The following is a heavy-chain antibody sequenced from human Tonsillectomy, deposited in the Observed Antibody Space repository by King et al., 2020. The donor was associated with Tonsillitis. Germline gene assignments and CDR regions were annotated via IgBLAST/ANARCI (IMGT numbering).Heavy chain of an antibody. CDR3: ARDVGLGVTAAGSLDH. V-gene: IGHV3-30-3*01. J-gene: IGHJ5*02. D-gene: IGHD6-13*01. Sequence: VQLVESGGGVVQPGRSLRLSCAASGFTFSNYAMHWVRQAPGKGLEWVAIISYDGTKRYYADSVKGRFTISRDNAKNTLFLQMSVLRDEDTAVYFCARDVGLGVTAAGSLDHWGQGTLVTVSA. CDR1: GFTFSNYA. CDR2: ISYDGTKR.